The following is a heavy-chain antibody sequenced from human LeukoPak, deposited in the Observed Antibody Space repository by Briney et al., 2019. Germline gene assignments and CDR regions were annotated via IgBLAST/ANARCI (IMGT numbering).Heavy chain of an antibody. J-gene: IGHJ6*03. D-gene: IGHD6-13*01. CDR3: ARVVAAGVYYYYMDV. CDR2: ISAYNDNT. V-gene: IGHV1-18*01. CDR1: GYTFTSYG. Sequence: ASVKLSCKASGYTFTSYGISWVRQAPGQGLEWMGWISAYNDNTNYAQKLQGRVTMTTDTSTSTAYMELRSLRSDDTAVYYCARVVAAGVYYYYMDVWGKGTTVTITS.